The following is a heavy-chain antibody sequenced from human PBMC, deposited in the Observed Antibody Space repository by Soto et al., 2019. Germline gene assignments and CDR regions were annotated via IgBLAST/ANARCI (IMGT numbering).Heavy chain of an antibody. CDR3: ARGDIVVVPAWDV. J-gene: IGHJ6*04. CDR1: GGSISSGGYY. CDR2: IYYSGST. Sequence: SETLSLTCTVSGGSISSGGYYWSWIRQHPGKGLEWIGYIYYSGSTNYNPSLKSRVTISVDTSKNQFSLKLSSVTAADTAVYYCARGDIVVVPAWDVWGKGTTVTVSS. D-gene: IGHD2-2*01. V-gene: IGHV4-31*03.